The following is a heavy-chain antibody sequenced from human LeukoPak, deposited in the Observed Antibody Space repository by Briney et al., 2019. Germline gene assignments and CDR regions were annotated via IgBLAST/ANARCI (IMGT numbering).Heavy chain of an antibody. V-gene: IGHV3-53*01. CDR1: GFSVNNNY. J-gene: IGHJ4*02. D-gene: IGHD3-10*01. CDR2: IDNFGNT. Sequence: GGSLRLSCAASGFSVNNNYMNWFRQSPGQGLEWVSTIDNFGNTDYADSVKVRFSISRDSSKNTAYLQMNSLRAEDTAMYFCAGGTYYGSGSRPGYLDYWGLGTLVTVSS. CDR3: AGGTYYGSGSRPGYLDY.